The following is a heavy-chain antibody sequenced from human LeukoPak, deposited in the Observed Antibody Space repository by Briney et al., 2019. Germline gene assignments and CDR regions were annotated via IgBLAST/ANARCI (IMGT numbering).Heavy chain of an antibody. J-gene: IGHJ4*02. CDR1: GFTFGNYT. CDR2: ISTKGGTK. CDR3: VRGSSGSDY. D-gene: IGHD3-22*01. V-gene: IGHV3-64*01. Sequence: GGSLRLSCAASGFTFGNYTMNWVRQAPGKGLEYVSAISTKGGTKYYANSVKGRFTISRDNSKSTLYLQMGSLRAEDMAVYYCVRGSSGSDYWGQGTLVTVSS.